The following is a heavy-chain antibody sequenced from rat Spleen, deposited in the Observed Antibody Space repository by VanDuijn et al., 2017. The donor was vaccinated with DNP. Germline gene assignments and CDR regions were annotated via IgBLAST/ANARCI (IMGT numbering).Heavy chain of an antibody. Sequence: EVQLVESGGGLVQPGRSLKLSCAASGFTFSNYGMAWVRQAPKKGLEWVATISTSGGSTYYRDSVKGRFTISRDNAEGNLYLQMDSLKSEDTATYYCTTDPTEGPLNWLAYWGQGTLVTVSS. D-gene: IGHD1-11*01. J-gene: IGHJ3*01. CDR3: TTDPTEGPLNWLAY. CDR2: ISTSGGST. V-gene: IGHV5-27*01. CDR1: GFTFSNYG.